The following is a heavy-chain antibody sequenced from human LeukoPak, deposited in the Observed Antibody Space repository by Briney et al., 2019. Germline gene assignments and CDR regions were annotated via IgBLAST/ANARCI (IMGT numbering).Heavy chain of an antibody. CDR2: ISHDGNKK. J-gene: IGHJ3*01. V-gene: IGHV3-30*04. CDR1: GFNFRSYV. CDR3: ARVLIAAEAYDAFDL. Sequence: HPGRSLRLSCEASGFNFRSYVMHWVRQAPGKGLEWVAVISHDGNKKEYADSVKGRFTISRDNSGKTLHLHMNSLRSEDTAVFYCARVLIAAEAYDAFDLWGQGTMVTVSS. D-gene: IGHD6-13*01.